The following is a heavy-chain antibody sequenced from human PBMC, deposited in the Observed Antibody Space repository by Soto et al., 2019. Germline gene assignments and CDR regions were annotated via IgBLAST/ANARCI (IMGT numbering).Heavy chain of an antibody. CDR3: ARSWNYYYYYGMDV. V-gene: IGHV3-21*01. Sequence: EVQLVESGGGLVKPGGSLRLSCAASGFTFSSYSMNWVRQAPGKGLAWVSSISSSSSYIYYADSVKGRFTISRDNAKNSLYPQMNSLRAEDTAVYFCARSWNYYYYYGMDVWGQGTTVTVSS. CDR1: GFTFSSYS. D-gene: IGHD3-3*01. J-gene: IGHJ6*02. CDR2: ISSSSSYI.